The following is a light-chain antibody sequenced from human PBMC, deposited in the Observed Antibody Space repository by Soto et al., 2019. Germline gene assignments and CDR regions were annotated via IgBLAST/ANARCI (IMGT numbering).Light chain of an antibody. CDR1: SSDVGSYNY. CDR3: SSYAGSNNLGV. CDR2: EVS. Sequence: QSVLTQPRSASGSPGQTVTISCTGTSSDVGSYNYVSWYQQHPGKAPKLMIYEVSKRPSGFPDRFSGSKSGNTAYLTVSGLQVEDEADYYCSSYAGSNNLGVFGTGTKVTVL. J-gene: IGLJ1*01. V-gene: IGLV2-8*01.